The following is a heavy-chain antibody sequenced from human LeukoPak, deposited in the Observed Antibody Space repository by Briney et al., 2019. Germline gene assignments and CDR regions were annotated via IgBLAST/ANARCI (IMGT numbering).Heavy chain of an antibody. J-gene: IGHJ4*02. Sequence: GGSLRLSCAASGFFFSDPYMEWVRQAPGKGLEGVGRIKNKAKSYTTEYAASVKGRFTISRDDSKNSLYLQMDSLKTEATAVYFCASSRLGALDYWGQGTLVTVSS. D-gene: IGHD1-26*01. CDR1: GFFFSDPY. CDR2: IKNKAKSYTT. CDR3: ASSRLGALDY. V-gene: IGHV3-72*01.